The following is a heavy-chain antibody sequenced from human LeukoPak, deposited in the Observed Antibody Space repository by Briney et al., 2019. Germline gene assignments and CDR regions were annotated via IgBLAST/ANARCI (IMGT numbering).Heavy chain of an antibody. D-gene: IGHD3-10*01. CDR1: GGSINNYY. Sequence: SETLSLTCTVSGGSINNYYWSWIRQPAGKGLEWIGRIYTRGSTNYNPSLKSRVTMSVDTSKNQFSLKLSSVTAADTAVYYCARGGSITMVRGVRDDAFDIWGQGTMVTVSS. CDR2: IYTRGST. J-gene: IGHJ3*02. CDR3: ARGGSITMVRGVRDDAFDI. V-gene: IGHV4-4*07.